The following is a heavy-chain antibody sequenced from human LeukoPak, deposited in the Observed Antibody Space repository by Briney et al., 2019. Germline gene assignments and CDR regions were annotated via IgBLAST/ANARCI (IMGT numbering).Heavy chain of an antibody. CDR1: GGTFSSYA. CDR3: ARDLSVYCSSTSCSFDY. CDR2: IIPIFGTA. V-gene: IGHV1-69*01. Sequence: SSVKASCKASGGTFSSYAISWVRQAPGQGLEWMGGIIPIFGTANYAQKFQGRVTITADESTSTAYMELSSLRSEDTAVYYCARDLSVYCSSTSCSFDYWGQGTLVTVSS. D-gene: IGHD2-2*01. J-gene: IGHJ4*02.